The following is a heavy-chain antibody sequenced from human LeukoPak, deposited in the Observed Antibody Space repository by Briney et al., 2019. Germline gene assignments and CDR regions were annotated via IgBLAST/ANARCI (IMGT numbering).Heavy chain of an antibody. CDR3: AKSPRATTRPLDY. CDR1: GFTFSSYA. J-gene: IGHJ4*02. V-gene: IGHV3-23*01. Sequence: GGSLRLSCAASGFTFSSYAMSWVRQAPGKGLEWVSAISGSGGSTYYADSVKGRFTISRDNSKNTLYLQMNSLRAEDTAVYYRAKSPRATTRPLDYWGQGTLVTVSS. CDR2: ISGSGGST. D-gene: IGHD1-26*01.